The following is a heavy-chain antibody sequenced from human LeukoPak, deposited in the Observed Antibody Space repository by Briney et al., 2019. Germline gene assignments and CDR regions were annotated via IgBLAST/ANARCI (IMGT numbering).Heavy chain of an antibody. V-gene: IGHV4-39*01. J-gene: IGHJ5*02. CDR2: IYYSGST. CDR1: GGSISSSSYY. D-gene: IGHD6-13*01. Sequence: PSETLSLTYTVSGGSISSSSYYWGWIRQPPGKGLEWIGSIYYSGSTYYNPSLKSRVTISVDTSKNQFSLKLSSVTAADTSVYYCAMAKYSSSWYGQWFDPWGQGTLVTVSS. CDR3: AMAKYSSSWYGQWFDP.